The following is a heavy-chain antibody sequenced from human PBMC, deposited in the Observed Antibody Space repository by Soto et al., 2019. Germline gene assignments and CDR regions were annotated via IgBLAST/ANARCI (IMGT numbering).Heavy chain of an antibody. Sequence: ASVKVSCKASGYTFTSYYMHWVRQAPGQGLEWMGIINPSGGSTSYAQKFQGRVTMTRDTSTSTVYMELSSLRSEDTAVYYCASPSKLASSWYDYYYYYGMDVWGQGTTVTVSS. V-gene: IGHV1-46*01. J-gene: IGHJ6*02. CDR2: INPSGGST. CDR3: ASPSKLASSWYDYYYYYGMDV. CDR1: GYTFTSYY. D-gene: IGHD6-13*01.